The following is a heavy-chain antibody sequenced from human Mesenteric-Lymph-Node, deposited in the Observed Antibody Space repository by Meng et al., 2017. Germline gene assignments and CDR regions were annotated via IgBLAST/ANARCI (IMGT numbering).Heavy chain of an antibody. V-gene: IGHV3-74*01. J-gene: IGHJ6*02. CDR3: AKDRKGYYYYGMDV. CDR2: INSDGSST. Sequence: GESLKISCAASGFTFSSYWMHWVRQAPGKGLVWVSRINSDGSSTSYADSVKGRFTISRDNAKNTLYLQMNSLRAEDTALYYCAKDRKGYYYYGMDVWGQGTTVTVSS. CDR1: GFTFSSYW.